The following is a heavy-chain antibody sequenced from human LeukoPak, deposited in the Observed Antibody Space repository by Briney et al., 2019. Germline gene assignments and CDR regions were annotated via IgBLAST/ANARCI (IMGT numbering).Heavy chain of an antibody. CDR1: GYTFTSYV. CDR3: ARLSPTRHSSGYYYEFYDYMDV. D-gene: IGHD3-22*01. Sequence: ASVKVSCKASGYTFTSYVISWGRQAPGQGLEWMGWISASNGNTNYAQKLQGRVTMTTDTSTSTAYMERRSLRSADTAVYYCARLSPTRHSSGYYYEFYDYMDVWGKGTTVTVSS. V-gene: IGHV1-18*01. CDR2: ISASNGNT. J-gene: IGHJ6*03.